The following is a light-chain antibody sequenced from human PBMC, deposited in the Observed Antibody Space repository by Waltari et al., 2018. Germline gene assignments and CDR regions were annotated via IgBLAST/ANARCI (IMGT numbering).Light chain of an antibody. CDR3: QVWDANTDPGV. J-gene: IGLJ1*01. V-gene: IGLV3-21*01. Sequence: SYVLTQPPSVSVAPGETARLTCGENNIERKSVHWYRQRPVQAPVLVISNDSDRPSGMPDRLSGSNSGNTATLTISRVEAGDEADYYCQVWDANTDPGVFGTGTEVTVL. CDR1: NIERKS. CDR2: NDS.